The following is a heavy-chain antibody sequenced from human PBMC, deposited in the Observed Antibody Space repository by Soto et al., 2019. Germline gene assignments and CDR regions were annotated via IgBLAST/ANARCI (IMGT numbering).Heavy chain of an antibody. CDR2: ISSGSAFI. Sequence: VQVVESGGGLVKPGGSLRLSCNFTFSMYSMNWVRQAPGKGLEWVASISSGSAFIKYADSVKGRFSISRDNAKNPVSLQMNSLRAEDTAMYYCTRDQGGSYDSWFDPWGRGTLVTVSS. CDR1: TFSMYS. CDR3: TRDQGGSYDSWFDP. D-gene: IGHD1-26*01. J-gene: IGHJ5*02. V-gene: IGHV3-21*01.